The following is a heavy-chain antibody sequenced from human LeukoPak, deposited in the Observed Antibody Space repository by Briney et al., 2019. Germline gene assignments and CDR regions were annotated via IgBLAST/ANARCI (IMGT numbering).Heavy chain of an antibody. D-gene: IGHD1-1*01. CDR1: GFTFSSYW. V-gene: IGHV3-7*01. CDR2: IKQDGSEK. CDR3: RVFAETADY. J-gene: IGHJ4*02. Sequence: TGGSLRLSCAASGFTFSSYWMNWVRQAPGKGLEWVANIKQDGSEKNYVDSVKGRFTTSRDNAKNSLYLQMNSLRAEDTAVYYCRVFAETADYWGPGTLVTVSS.